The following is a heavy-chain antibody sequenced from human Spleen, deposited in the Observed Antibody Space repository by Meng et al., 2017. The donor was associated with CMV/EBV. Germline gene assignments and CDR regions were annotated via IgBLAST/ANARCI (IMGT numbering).Heavy chain of an antibody. Sequence: FSLYSLHWSRQAPGKGLEWVAVISYDGSNKYYADSVKGRFTISRDNSKNTLYLQMNSLRAEDTAVYYCARTGWGLRYFDWFQAWFDPWGQGTLVTVSS. J-gene: IGHJ5*02. CDR2: ISYDGSNK. CDR3: ARTGWGLRYFDWFQAWFDP. D-gene: IGHD3-9*01. V-gene: IGHV3-30-3*01. CDR1: FSLYS.